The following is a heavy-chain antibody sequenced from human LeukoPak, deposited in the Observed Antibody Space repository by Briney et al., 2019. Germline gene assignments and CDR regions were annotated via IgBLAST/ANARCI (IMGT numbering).Heavy chain of an antibody. CDR2: INWNGGST. Sequence: AGGSLRLSCAASGFTFDDYGMSWVRQAPGKGLEWVSGINWNGGSTGYADSVKGRFTISRDNAKNSLYLQMNSLRAEDTALYCCARVAERARLSRHYYYYMDVWGKGTTVTVSS. D-gene: IGHD5-12*01. CDR3: ARVAERARLSRHYYYYMDV. J-gene: IGHJ6*03. V-gene: IGHV3-20*04. CDR1: GFTFDDYG.